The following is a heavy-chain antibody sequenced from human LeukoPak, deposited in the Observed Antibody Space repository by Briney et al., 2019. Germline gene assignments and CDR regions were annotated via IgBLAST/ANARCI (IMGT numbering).Heavy chain of an antibody. Sequence: PGGSLRLSCAASGFIFSSYWMHWVRQAPGKGLVWVSRINSDGSSTSYADSVKGRFTISRDNAKNTLYLQMSSLRAEDTAVYFCARDATYSEGATYYDRLDYWGQGAQVTVSS. D-gene: IGHD3-22*01. V-gene: IGHV3-74*01. CDR1: GFIFSSYW. J-gene: IGHJ4*02. CDR2: INSDGSST. CDR3: ARDATYSEGATYYDRLDY.